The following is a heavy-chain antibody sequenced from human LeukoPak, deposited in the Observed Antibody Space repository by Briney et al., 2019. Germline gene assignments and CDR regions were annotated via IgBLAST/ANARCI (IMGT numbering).Heavy chain of an antibody. CDR2: IKSKTDGGTT. J-gene: IGHJ4*02. CDR1: GFTFSSYS. V-gene: IGHV3-15*01. CDR3: TTDLRAWFGESYYFDY. Sequence: GGSLRLSCAASGFTFSSYSMNWVRQAPGKGLEWVGRIKSKTDGGTTDYAAPVKGRFTISRDDSKNTLYLQMNSLKTEDTAVYYCTTDLRAWFGESYYFDYWGQGTLVTVSS. D-gene: IGHD3-10*01.